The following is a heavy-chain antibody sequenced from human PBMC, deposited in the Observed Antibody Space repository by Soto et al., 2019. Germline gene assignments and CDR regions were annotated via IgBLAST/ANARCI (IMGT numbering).Heavy chain of an antibody. CDR1: GGSINSSDHF. V-gene: IGHV4-39*01. J-gene: IGHJ5*02. Sequence: PSETLSLTCSLSGGSINSSDHFWGWIRQTPGKGLEGIGSVYYTETTYYNPSLKSPVTISVETSRNTCSLKVNSVTAADTGIYYCARQRVLSTHTFIMSFDPWGQGTLVTVSS. CDR2: VYYTETT. CDR3: ARQRVLSTHTFIMSFDP. D-gene: IGHD3-16*01.